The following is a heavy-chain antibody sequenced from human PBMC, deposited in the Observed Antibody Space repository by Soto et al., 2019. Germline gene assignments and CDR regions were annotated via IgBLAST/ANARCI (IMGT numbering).Heavy chain of an antibody. J-gene: IGHJ4*02. D-gene: IGHD6-19*01. Sequence: QVQLVESGGGVVQPGRSLRLSCAASGFTFSSYAMHWVRQAPGKGLEWVAVISYDGSNKYYADSVKGRFTISRDNSKNTLYLQMNSLSAEDTAVYYCARTGIPVAGTPYYFDYWGQGTRVTVSS. CDR1: GFTFSSYA. V-gene: IGHV3-30-3*01. CDR3: ARTGIPVAGTPYYFDY. CDR2: ISYDGSNK.